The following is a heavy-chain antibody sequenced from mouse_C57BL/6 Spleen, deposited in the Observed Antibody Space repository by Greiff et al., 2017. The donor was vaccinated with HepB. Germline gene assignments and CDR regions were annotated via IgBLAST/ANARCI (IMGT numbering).Heavy chain of an antibody. J-gene: IGHJ4*01. Sequence: VQLQQSGAELVRPGASVTLSCKASGYTFTDYEMHWVKQTPVHGLEWIGAIDPETGGTAYNQKFKGKAILTADKSSSTAYMELRSLTSEDSAVYYCTGTYDGYHDYAMDYWGQGTSVTVSS. CDR2: IDPETGGT. D-gene: IGHD2-3*01. CDR3: TGTYDGYHDYAMDY. CDR1: GYTFTDYE. V-gene: IGHV1-15*01.